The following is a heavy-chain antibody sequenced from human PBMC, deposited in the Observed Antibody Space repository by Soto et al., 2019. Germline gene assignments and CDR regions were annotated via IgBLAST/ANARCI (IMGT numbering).Heavy chain of an antibody. D-gene: IGHD5-12*01. CDR2: IYYSGST. CDR1: GGSISSYY. V-gene: IGHV4-59*01. CDR3: ARVNSGYPGNWFDP. J-gene: IGHJ5*02. Sequence: SETLSLTCTVSGGSISSYYWSGIRQPPGKGLEWIGYIYYSGSTNYNPSLKSRVTISVDTSKNQFSLKLSSVTAADTAVYYCARVNSGYPGNWFDPWGQGTLVTVSS.